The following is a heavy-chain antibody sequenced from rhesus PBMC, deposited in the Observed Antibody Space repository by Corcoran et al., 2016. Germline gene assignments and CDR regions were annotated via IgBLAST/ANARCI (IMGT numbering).Heavy chain of an antibody. J-gene: IGHJ4*01. CDR1: GFTFSNFG. V-gene: IGHV3S5*01. CDR2: ISNHYGTT. Sequence: VQLVESGGGLVQPGGSLRLSCAASGFTFSNFGMSWVRQAPGKGLEWVSYISNHYGTTYDAESLKGRFTISRDNSKNTLFLEVNNLRVEDTAVYYCAKDLQLLYWGQGVLVTVSS. CDR3: AKDLQLLY. D-gene: IGHD1-44*01.